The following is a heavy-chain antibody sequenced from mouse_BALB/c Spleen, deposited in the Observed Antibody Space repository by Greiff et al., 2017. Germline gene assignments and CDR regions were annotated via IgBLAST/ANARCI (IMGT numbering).Heavy chain of an antibody. CDR2: ISSGGSYT. D-gene: IGHD1-1*01. Sequence: EVQLVESGGGLVKPGGSLKLSCAASGFTFSSYAMSWVRQSPEKRLEWVAEISSGGSYTYYPDTVTGRFTISRDNAKNTLYLEMSSLRSEDTAMYYCARDRYGSSFFDYWGQGTTLTVSS. J-gene: IGHJ2*01. CDR1: GFTFSSYA. V-gene: IGHV5-9-4*01. CDR3: ARDRYGSSFFDY.